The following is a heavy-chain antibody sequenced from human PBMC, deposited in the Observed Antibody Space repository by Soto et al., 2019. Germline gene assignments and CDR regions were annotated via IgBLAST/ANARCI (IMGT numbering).Heavy chain of an antibody. J-gene: IGHJ4*02. V-gene: IGHV3-23*01. CDR1: GFTFISYA. CDR2: ISGSGGST. Sequence: PXGSLGLSCAASGFTFISYAMSGVRQAPGKGLEWVSAISGSGGSTYYADSVKGRFTISRDNSKNTLYLQMNSLRAEDTAVYYCAKDFLVQLKGYFDYWGQGTLVTVSS. CDR3: AKDFLVQLKGYFDY. D-gene: IGHD5-18*01.